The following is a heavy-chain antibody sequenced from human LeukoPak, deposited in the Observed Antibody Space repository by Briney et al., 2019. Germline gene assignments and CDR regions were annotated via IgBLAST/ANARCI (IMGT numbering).Heavy chain of an antibody. Sequence: GGSLRLSCAASGFTFTSYAMSWIRQAPGKGLEWVSAISGGGEDTYYPDSVKGRFTISRDNSKNTLYLQMNSLRAEDAAIYYCAKPRAMTTGVGRYFDLWGRGTLVTVSS. V-gene: IGHV3-23*01. D-gene: IGHD1-1*01. J-gene: IGHJ2*01. CDR3: AKPRAMTTGVGRYFDL. CDR1: GFTFTSYA. CDR2: ISGGGEDT.